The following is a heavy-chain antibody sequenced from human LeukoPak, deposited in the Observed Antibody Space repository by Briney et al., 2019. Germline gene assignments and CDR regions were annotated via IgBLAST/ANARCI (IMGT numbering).Heavy chain of an antibody. CDR1: GGSISSGDYY. Sequence: SETLSLTCTVSGGSISSGDYYWSWIRQPPGKGLEWIGYIYYSGSTYYNPSLKSRVTMSVDTSKNQFSLKLSSVTAADTAVYYCARERAHYDILTGPAPYYGMDVWGQGTTVTVSS. J-gene: IGHJ6*02. V-gene: IGHV4-30-4*01. CDR3: ARERAHYDILTGPAPYYGMDV. CDR2: IYYSGST. D-gene: IGHD3-9*01.